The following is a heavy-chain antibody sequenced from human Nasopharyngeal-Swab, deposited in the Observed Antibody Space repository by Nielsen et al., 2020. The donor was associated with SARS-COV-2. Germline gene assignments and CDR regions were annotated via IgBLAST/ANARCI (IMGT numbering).Heavy chain of an antibody. CDR1: GGSISSYY. Sequence: SETLSLTCTVSGGSISSYYWSWIRQPAGKGLEWIGRIYTSGSTNYNPPLKSRVTMSVDTSKNQFSLKLSSVTAADTAVYYCAREVTIFGVVIPRNWFDPWGQGTLVTVSS. D-gene: IGHD3-3*01. CDR3: AREVTIFGVVIPRNWFDP. CDR2: IYTSGST. J-gene: IGHJ5*02. V-gene: IGHV4-4*07.